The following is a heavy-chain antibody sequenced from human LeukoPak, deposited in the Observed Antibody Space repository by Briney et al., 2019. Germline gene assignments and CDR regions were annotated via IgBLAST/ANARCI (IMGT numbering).Heavy chain of an antibody. Sequence: SETLSLTCTVSGGSISSYYWSWIRQPPGKGLEWIGYIYHSGSTNYNPSLKSRVTISVDTSKNQFSLKLSSVTAADTAVYYCARVPGGIAAAGLNWFDPWGQGTLVTVSS. CDR1: GGSISSYY. J-gene: IGHJ5*02. CDR3: ARVPGGIAAAGLNWFDP. V-gene: IGHV4-59*01. D-gene: IGHD6-13*01. CDR2: IYHSGST.